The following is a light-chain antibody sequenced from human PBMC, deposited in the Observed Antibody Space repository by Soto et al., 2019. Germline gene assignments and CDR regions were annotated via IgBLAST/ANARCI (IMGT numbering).Light chain of an antibody. V-gene: IGLV3-21*02. J-gene: IGLJ3*02. CDR3: QVWDSSSDHSWV. Sequence: SYILTQPPSVSVAPGQTARITCGGNNIGSKSVHWYQQKPGQAPALVVYNDSDRPSGIPERFSGSNSGNTATLTVSRVEAGDEADYYCQVWDSSSDHSWVFGGGTKLTVL. CDR2: NDS. CDR1: NIGSKS.